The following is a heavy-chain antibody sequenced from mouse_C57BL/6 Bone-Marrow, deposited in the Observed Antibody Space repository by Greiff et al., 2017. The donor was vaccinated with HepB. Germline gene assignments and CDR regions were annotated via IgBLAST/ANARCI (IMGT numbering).Heavy chain of an antibody. J-gene: IGHJ4*01. V-gene: IGHV15-2*01. CDR2: ILPSIGRT. Sequence: QVQLQQSGSELRSPGSSVKLSCKDFDSEVFPIAYLSWVRQKPGHGFEWIGGILPSIGRTIYGEKFEDKATLDADTLSNTAYLEINSLTSKDSAIYDCARGGSNYVSYAMDYWGQGTSVTVSS. CDR3: ARGGSNYVSYAMDY. D-gene: IGHD2-5*01. CDR1: DSEVFPIAY.